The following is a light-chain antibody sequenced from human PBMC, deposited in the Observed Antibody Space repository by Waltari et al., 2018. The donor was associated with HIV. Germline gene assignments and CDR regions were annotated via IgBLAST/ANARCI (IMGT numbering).Light chain of an antibody. CDR2: EVS. CDR3: SSYTSSSTLEV. J-gene: IGLJ1*01. V-gene: IGLV2-14*01. Sequence: QSALTQPASVSGSPGQSITISCTGTSSDVGGSNYVSWYQQHPGKAPKLMIYEVSNRPSGFSNRFSGSKSGNTASLTISGLQAEDEADYYCSSYTSSSTLEVFGTGTKVTVL. CDR1: SSDVGGSNY.